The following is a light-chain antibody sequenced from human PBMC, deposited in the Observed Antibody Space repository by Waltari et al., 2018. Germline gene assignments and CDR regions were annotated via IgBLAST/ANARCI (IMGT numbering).Light chain of an antibody. CDR2: YTSDSDK. CDR3: MIWHNSAWV. Sequence: QAVLTQPSSLSASPGASASLTCPLRRGINVGTYRIYWYQQKPGSPPQYLLRYTSDSDKQQGPGVPRRVSGSKDAAANAGILLISVRQSEDEADYYCMIWHNSAWVFGGGTKLTVL. CDR1: RGINVGTYR. J-gene: IGLJ3*02. V-gene: IGLV5-45*02.